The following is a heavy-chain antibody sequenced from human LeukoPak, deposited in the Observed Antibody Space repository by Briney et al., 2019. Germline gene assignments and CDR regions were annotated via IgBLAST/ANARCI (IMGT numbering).Heavy chain of an antibody. V-gene: IGHV3-23*01. CDR2: ISGSGGST. J-gene: IGHJ4*02. CDR1: GFTFSSYA. CDR3: AKDPHSGYDLRSYFDY. Sequence: SGGSLRLSCAASGFTFSSYAMSWVRQAPGKGLEWVSAISGSGGSTYYADSVKGRFTISRDNSKNTLYLQMNSLRAEDTAVYYCAKDPHSGYDLRSYFDYWGQGTLVTVSS. D-gene: IGHD5-12*01.